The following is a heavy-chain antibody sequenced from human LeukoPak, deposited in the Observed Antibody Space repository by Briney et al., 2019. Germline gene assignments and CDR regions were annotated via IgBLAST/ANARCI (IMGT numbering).Heavy chain of an antibody. V-gene: IGHV3-30-3*01. D-gene: IGHD2-2*01. Sequence: GGSLRLSCAAPGFTFSSYAMHWVRQAPGKGLEWVAVISYDGSNKYYADSVKGRFTISRDNSKNTLYLQMNSLRAEDTAVYYCAGCSSTSCYDWFDPWGQGTLVTVSS. CDR2: ISYDGSNK. CDR3: AGCSSTSCYDWFDP. J-gene: IGHJ5*02. CDR1: GFTFSSYA.